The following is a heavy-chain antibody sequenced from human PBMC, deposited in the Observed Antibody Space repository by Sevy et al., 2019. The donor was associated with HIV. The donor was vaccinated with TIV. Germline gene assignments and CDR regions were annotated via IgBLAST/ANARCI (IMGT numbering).Heavy chain of an antibody. Sequence: GGSLRLSCAASGFTFSSYSMNWVRQAPGKGLEWVSSISSSSSYIYYADSVKGRFTISRDNAKNSLYLQMNSLRAEDTAVYYCARVGLGELLDAFDIWGQGTMVTVSS. CDR1: GFTFSSYS. V-gene: IGHV3-21*01. CDR3: ARVGLGELLDAFDI. CDR2: ISSSSSYI. J-gene: IGHJ3*02. D-gene: IGHD1-26*01.